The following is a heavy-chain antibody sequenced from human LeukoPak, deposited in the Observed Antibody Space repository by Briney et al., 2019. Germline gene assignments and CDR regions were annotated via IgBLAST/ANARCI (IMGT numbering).Heavy chain of an antibody. D-gene: IGHD1-26*01. V-gene: IGHV1-58*01. CDR1: GFTFTSSA. CDR2: IIVGSGNT. J-gene: IGHJ4*02. Sequence: ASVKVSCKASGFTFTSSAVQWVRQARGQRLEWIGWIIVGSGNTNYAQKFQERVTITRDMSTSTAYMELSSLRSEDTAVYYCAADTKWELLFDYWGQGTLVTVSS. CDR3: AADTKWELLFDY.